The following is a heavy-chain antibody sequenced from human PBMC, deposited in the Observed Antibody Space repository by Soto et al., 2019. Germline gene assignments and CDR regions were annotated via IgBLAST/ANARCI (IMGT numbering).Heavy chain of an antibody. Sequence: QVQLVQSGAEVKKPGSSVKVSCKASGGTFSSYTISWVRQAPGQGLEWMGRIIPILGIANYAQKFQGRVTSTADKSTSTAYMELSRLRSEDTAVYYCARAPEYCSSASCYYTYFDCWGQGTLVTVSS. CDR2: IIPILGIA. CDR1: GGTFSSYT. V-gene: IGHV1-69*02. CDR3: ARAPEYCSSASCYYTYFDC. J-gene: IGHJ4*02. D-gene: IGHD2-2*01.